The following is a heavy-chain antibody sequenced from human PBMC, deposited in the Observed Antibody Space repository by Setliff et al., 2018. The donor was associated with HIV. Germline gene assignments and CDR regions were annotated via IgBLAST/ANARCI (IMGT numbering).Heavy chain of an antibody. CDR1: GGTFRSHE. CDR3: ARIPNHSSGFDY. J-gene: IGHJ4*02. CDR2: IVPILNTG. V-gene: IGHV1-69*13. D-gene: IGHD3-22*01. Sequence: SVKVSCKASGGTFRSHEISWVRQAPGQGLEWMGGIVPILNTGNYAPKFQGRVTITAHESTTTAYMELSSLRSEDTAVYYCARIPNHSSGFDYWGQGTPVTVSS.